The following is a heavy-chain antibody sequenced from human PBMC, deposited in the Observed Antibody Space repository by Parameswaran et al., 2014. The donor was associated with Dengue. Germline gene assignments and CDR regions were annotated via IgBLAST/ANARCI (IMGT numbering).Heavy chain of an antibody. CDR2: IDWDDDK. D-gene: IGHD4-23*01. Sequence: RWIRQPPGKALEWLALIDWDDDKYYSTSLKTRLTISKDTSKNQVVLTMTNMDPVDTATYYCARMTGSDGGSAFDIWGQGTMVTVSS. V-gene: IGHV2-70*01. CDR3: ARMTGSDGGSAFDI. J-gene: IGHJ3*02.